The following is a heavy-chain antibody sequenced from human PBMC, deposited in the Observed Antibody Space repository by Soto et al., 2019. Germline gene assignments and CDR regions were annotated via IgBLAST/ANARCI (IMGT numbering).Heavy chain of an antibody. CDR3: ARWATGVATLAY. CDR1: GGSITNGNSY. CDR2: IYFSGSA. D-gene: IGHD5-12*01. J-gene: IGHJ4*02. Sequence: QVQLQESGPGLVKPSQTLSLTCTVSGGSITNGNSYWTWIRQHPGQGLEWMGYIYFSGSAYYNPSLTSRLTISIDTSKNQCALKLTSVTAADTAGYYCARWATGVATLAYWGQGTLVTVSS. V-gene: IGHV4-31*03.